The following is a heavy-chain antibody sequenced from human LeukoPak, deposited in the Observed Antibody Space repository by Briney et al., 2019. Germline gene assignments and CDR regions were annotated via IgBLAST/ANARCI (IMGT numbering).Heavy chain of an antibody. CDR2: IYSSGNT. D-gene: IGHD3-22*01. CDR3: ARAHDRGYYYGFDY. J-gene: IGHJ4*02. V-gene: IGHV3-66*01. Sequence: GGSLRLSCAASGFTFSDYYMSWIRQAPGKGLEWVSVIYSSGNTYYADSVQGRFTMSRDNPENTLYLQMDSLRAEDTALYYCARAHDRGYYYGFDYWGQGTLVTVSS. CDR1: GFTFSDYY.